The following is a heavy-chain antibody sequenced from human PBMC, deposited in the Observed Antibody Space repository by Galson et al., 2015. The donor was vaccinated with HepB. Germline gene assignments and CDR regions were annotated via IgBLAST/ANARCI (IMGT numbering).Heavy chain of an antibody. D-gene: IGHD6-13*01. V-gene: IGHV3-66*01. Sequence: SLRLSCAASGFTVSSNYMSWVRQAPGKGLEWVSVIYSGGSTYYADSVKGRFTISRDNSKNTLYLQMNSLRAEDTAVYYCARDYEAAAEYFQHWGQGTLVTVSS. J-gene: IGHJ1*01. CDR1: GFTVSSNY. CDR2: IYSGGST. CDR3: ARDYEAAAEYFQH.